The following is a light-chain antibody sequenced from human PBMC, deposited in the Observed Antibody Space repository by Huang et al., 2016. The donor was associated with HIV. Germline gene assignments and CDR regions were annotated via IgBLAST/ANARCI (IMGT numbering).Light chain of an antibody. CDR1: QGIANS. Sequence: DIQMTQSPSSLSASVGDRVTITCRASQGIANSLAWYQQKPGNAPKLLLYAASKLESGVPSRFSGSGSGTDYTLTISSLQPDDFTSYYCQQSYETPLTFGGGTKVEIK. V-gene: IGKV1-NL1*01. CDR2: AAS. J-gene: IGKJ4*01. CDR3: QQSYETPLT.